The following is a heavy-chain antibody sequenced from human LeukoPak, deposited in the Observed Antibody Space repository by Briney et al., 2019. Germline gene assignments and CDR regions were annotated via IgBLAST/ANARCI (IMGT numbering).Heavy chain of an antibody. CDR3: AKWGDYDVLTGYYDSDY. CDR1: GFTFSSYA. V-gene: IGHV3-23*01. D-gene: IGHD3-9*01. CDR2: ISGSGGST. J-gene: IGHJ4*02. Sequence: GGSLRLSCAASGFTFSSYAMSWVRQAPGKGLEWVSAISGSGGSTYYADSVKGRFTISRDNSKNTLYLQMNSLSAEDTAIYYCAKWGDYDVLTGYYDSDYWGQGTLVTVSS.